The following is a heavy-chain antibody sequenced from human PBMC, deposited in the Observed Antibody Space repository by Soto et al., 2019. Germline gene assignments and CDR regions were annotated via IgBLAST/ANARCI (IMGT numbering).Heavy chain of an antibody. D-gene: IGHD6-19*01. CDR3: AKTRPDSSGWMGFDY. Sequence: PGGSLRLSCAASGFTFSSYGMHWVRQAPGKGLEWVAVISYDGSNKYYADSVKGRFTISRDNSKNTLYLQMNSLRAEDTAVYYCAKTRPDSSGWMGFDYWGQGTLVTVSS. J-gene: IGHJ4*02. CDR1: GFTFSSYG. CDR2: ISYDGSNK. V-gene: IGHV3-30*18.